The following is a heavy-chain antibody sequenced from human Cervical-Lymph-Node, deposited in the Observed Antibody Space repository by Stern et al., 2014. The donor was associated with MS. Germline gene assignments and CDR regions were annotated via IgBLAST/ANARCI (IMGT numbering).Heavy chain of an antibody. CDR1: GFTFNSYA. CDR3: ARERTPLPSNPFDI. D-gene: IGHD1-14*01. CDR2: ISSDGGQE. J-gene: IGHJ3*02. V-gene: IGHV3-30-3*01. Sequence: VQLEESGGDVVQPGRSLRLSCAASGFTFNSYAIHWVRQAPGKGLEWVSLISSDGGQEYYTDSVKGRFTISRDNSKTTVYLQMNSLRPDDTAVYFCARERTPLPSNPFDIWGQGTMVTVSS.